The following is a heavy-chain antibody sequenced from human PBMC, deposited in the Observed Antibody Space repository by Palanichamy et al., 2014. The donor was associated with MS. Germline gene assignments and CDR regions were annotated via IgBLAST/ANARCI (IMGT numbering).Heavy chain of an antibody. D-gene: IGHD3-22*01. CDR2: ISGDGTTT. J-gene: IGHJ4*02. CDR1: GFTFSSYW. V-gene: IGHV3-74*01. CDR3: ARTVVTTTD. Sequence: EVQLVGSGGGLVQPGGSLRLSCAASGFTFSSYWMHWVRQSPEKGLVWVSRISGDGTTTVYADFVKGRFTISRDNAKNTLYLQMNSLRAEDTAVYYCARTVVTTTDWGQGTLVTVSS.